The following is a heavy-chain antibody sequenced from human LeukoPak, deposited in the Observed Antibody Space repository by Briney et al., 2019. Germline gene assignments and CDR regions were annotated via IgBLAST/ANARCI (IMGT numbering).Heavy chain of an antibody. Sequence: SETLSLTCTVSGGSISSYYWSWIRQPPGKGLEWIGYIYYSGSTNYNPSLKSRVTISVDTSKNQFSLKLSSVTAADTAVYYCARHEYDYVWGSYLYWGQGTLVTVSS. CDR3: ARHEYDYVWGSYLY. V-gene: IGHV4-59*08. CDR1: GGSISSYY. J-gene: IGHJ4*02. CDR2: IYYSGST. D-gene: IGHD3-16*01.